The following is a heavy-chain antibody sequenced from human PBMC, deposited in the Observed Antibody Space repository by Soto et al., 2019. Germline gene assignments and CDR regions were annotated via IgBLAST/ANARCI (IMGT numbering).Heavy chain of an antibody. CDR3: TRASYGSGSSKY. D-gene: IGHD3-10*01. J-gene: IGHJ4*03. CDR1: GDSISDYY. V-gene: IGHV4-59*01. CDR2: IYYSGSA. Sequence: SETLSLTCSVSGDSISDYYWNWIRQPPGKGLEWIGYIYYSGSANYNAALKSRVTISVDRSKNQFSLQLRSVTAADTAVYYCTRASYGSGSSKYWGPGTLVTVSS.